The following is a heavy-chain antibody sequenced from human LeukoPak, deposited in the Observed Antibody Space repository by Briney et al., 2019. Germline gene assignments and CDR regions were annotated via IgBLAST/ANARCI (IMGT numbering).Heavy chain of an antibody. J-gene: IGHJ4*02. CDR3: ATALVAATRADY. Sequence: PGGPLRLSCAASGLTFSNAWMNWVRQAPGKGLEWVGRIKSRSEGGTIDYAASVEGRFTISRDDSQSTLFLQMNSLKSEDTAVYYCATALVAATRADYWGQGTLVTVSS. V-gene: IGHV3-15*07. CDR1: GLTFSNAW. D-gene: IGHD2-15*01. CDR2: IKSRSEGGTI.